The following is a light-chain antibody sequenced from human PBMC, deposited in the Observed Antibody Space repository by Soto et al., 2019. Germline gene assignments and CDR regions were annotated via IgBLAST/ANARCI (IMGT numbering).Light chain of an antibody. CDR2: AAS. CDR1: QSISSY. Sequence: DIQMTQSPSSLSASIGDRVTITCRASQSISSYLNWYQHRPGKAPKLLIYAASSLQPGVPSRFIGSGSGTDFTLTISSLQPEDFATDYCQQSYSTRLTFGGGTKVEIK. CDR3: QQSYSTRLT. J-gene: IGKJ4*01. V-gene: IGKV1-39*01.